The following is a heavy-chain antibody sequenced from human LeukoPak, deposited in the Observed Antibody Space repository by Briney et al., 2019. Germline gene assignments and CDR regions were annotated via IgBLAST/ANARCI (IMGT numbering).Heavy chain of an antibody. Sequence: PGSSRRLACAASGMSVSSDAMSWVRQAPGKGLEWVSAISGSGGSTYYADSVKGRFTISRDNSKNTLYLQMNSLRAEDTAVYYCAKDVGATRFHYCGQGTLVTVSS. J-gene: IGHJ4*02. V-gene: IGHV3-23*01. CDR2: ISGSGGST. CDR3: AKDVGATRFHY. D-gene: IGHD1-26*01. CDR1: GMSVSSDA.